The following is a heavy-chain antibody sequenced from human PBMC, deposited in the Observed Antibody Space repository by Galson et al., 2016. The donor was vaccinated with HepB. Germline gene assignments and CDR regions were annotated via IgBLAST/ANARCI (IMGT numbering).Heavy chain of an antibody. J-gene: IGHJ3*02. CDR1: GFTFSTYW. V-gene: IGHV3-30*18. Sequence: SLRLSCAASGFTFSTYWMHWVRQVPGKGLEWVAVISYDGSSKYYADSVKGRFTISRDNSKNTLYVQMNSLRAEDTAVYYCAKSVGIQLWLDHAFDIWGQGTMVTVSS. CDR3: AKSVGIQLWLDHAFDI. D-gene: IGHD5-18*01. CDR2: ISYDGSSK.